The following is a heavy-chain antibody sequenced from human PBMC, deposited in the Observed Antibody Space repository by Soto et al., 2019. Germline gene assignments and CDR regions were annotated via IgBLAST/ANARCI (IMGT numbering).Heavy chain of an antibody. J-gene: IGHJ3*02. CDR2: FDPEDGET. D-gene: IGHD6-13*01. V-gene: IGHV1-24*01. Sequence: ASVKVSCKVCGYSLTELSMHCVRQAPRKGLEWMGGFDPEDGETIYAQKFQGRVTMTEDTSTDTAYMELSSLRSEDTAVYYCATDSRAGTLGFGAFDIWGQGTMVTVSS. CDR3: ATDSRAGTLGFGAFDI. CDR1: GYSLTELS.